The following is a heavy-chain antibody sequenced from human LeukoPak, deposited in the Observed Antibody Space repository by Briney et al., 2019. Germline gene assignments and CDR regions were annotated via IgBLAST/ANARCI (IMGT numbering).Heavy chain of an antibody. J-gene: IGHJ4*02. D-gene: IGHD2-15*01. CDR2: ISGSGGST. V-gene: IGHV3-23*01. Sequence: GGSLRLSCATSGFTFSSYFMTWVRQAPGKGLEWVSTISGSGGSTYYADSVKGRFTVSRDNSKDTLYLQMNSLRAEDTAVYYCAKYSSGISCYSGLYWGQGSLVTAAS. CDR3: AKYSSGISCYSGLY. CDR1: GFTFSSYF.